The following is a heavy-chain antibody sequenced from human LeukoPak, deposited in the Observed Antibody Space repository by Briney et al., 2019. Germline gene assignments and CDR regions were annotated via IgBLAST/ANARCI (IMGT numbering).Heavy chain of an antibody. D-gene: IGHD3-22*01. CDR1: GFTFTNYW. CDR2: TKQDETEK. V-gene: IGHV3-7*04. Sequence: GGSLRLSCAASGFTFTNYWMSWVRQAPGKGLEWVANTKQDETEKHYADSVTGRFTISRDNAQNSLYLQMNSLRAEDTAVYFCARNRQWLLADYWGQGTVVTVSS. J-gene: IGHJ4*02. CDR3: ARNRQWLLADY.